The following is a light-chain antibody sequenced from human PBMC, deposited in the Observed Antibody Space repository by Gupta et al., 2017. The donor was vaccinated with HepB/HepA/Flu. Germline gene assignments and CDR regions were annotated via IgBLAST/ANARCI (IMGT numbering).Light chain of an antibody. CDR3: SSYTSSSTPV. CDR2: DVS. V-gene: IGLV2-14*01. Sequence: SALTQPASVSGSPGQSITISCTGTSSDVGGYNYVSWYQQHPGKAPKLMIYDVSNRPSGVANRFSGSKSGNTASLTISGLQEEDEADYYCSSYTSSSTPVFGGGTKLTVL. CDR1: SSDVGGYNY. J-gene: IGLJ2*01.